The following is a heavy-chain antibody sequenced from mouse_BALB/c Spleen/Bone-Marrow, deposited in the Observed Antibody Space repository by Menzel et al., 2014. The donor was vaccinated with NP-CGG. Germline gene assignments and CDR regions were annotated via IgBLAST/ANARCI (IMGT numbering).Heavy chain of an antibody. CDR1: RFDFSRYW. J-gene: IGHJ1*01. CDR3: ARLNYYGNLVV. D-gene: IGHD1-1*01. Sequence: VQLKESGGGLVQPGGSLKLSCAASRFDFSRYWMSWVRQAPGKGLEWIGEINPDSSTINYTPSLKDKFIISRDNAKNTLYLQMSKVRSEDTALYYCARLNYYGNLVVWGAGTTVTVSS. CDR2: INPDSSTI. V-gene: IGHV4-1*02.